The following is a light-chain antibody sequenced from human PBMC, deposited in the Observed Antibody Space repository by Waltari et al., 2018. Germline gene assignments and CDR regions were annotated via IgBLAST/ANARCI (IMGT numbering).Light chain of an antibody. CDR2: DVT. CDR1: SSDVGDHNY. Sequence: QSALTQPRSVSGSPGPSVTISCTGTSSDVGDHNYVSWYQQPPGKAPKLRIYDVTKRPSGVPDRFSGSKSGNTASLTISGLQAEDEAHYYCCSYAGSYVVFGGGTMLTVL. V-gene: IGLV2-11*01. J-gene: IGLJ2*01. CDR3: CSYAGSYVV.